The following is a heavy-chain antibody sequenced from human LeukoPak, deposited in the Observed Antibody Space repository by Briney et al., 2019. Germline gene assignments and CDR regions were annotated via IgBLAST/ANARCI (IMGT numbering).Heavy chain of an antibody. V-gene: IGHV3-21*01. CDR1: GFTFSSYS. Sequence: GGSLRLSCAASGFTFSSYSMNWVRQAPGKGLEWVSSISSSSSYIYYADSAKSRFTISRDNAKNSLYLQMNSLRAEDTAVYYCARDSNWTPFDYWGQGTLVTVSS. D-gene: IGHD1-1*01. CDR2: ISSSSSYI. CDR3: ARDSNWTPFDY. J-gene: IGHJ4*02.